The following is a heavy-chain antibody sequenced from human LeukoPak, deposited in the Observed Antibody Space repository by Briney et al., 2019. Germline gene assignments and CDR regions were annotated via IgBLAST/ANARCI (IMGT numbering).Heavy chain of an antibody. J-gene: IGHJ1*01. CDR2: IYYSGST. CDR3: ARAYDSSGYYDRSPLPQTQYFQH. Sequence: PSETLSLTCTVSGGSISSSSYYWGWIRQPPGKGLEWIGSIYYSGSTYYNPSLKSRVTISVDTSKNQFSLKLSSVTAADTAVYYCARAYDSSGYYDRSPLPQTQYFQHWGQGTLVTVSS. V-gene: IGHV4-39*07. D-gene: IGHD3-22*01. CDR1: GGSISSSSYY.